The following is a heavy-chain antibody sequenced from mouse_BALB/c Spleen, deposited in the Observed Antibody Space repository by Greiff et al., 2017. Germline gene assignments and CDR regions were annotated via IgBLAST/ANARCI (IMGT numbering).Heavy chain of an antibody. Sequence: VQRVESGPELVKPGASVKISCKASGYTFTDYYINWVKQKPGQGLEWIGWIYPGSGNTKYNEKFKGKATLTVDTSSSTAYMQLSSLTSEDTAVYFCARDDDYDPLFAYWGQGTLVTVSA. J-gene: IGHJ3*01. D-gene: IGHD2-4*01. CDR3: ARDDDYDPLFAY. V-gene: IGHV1-84*02. CDR1: GYTFTDYY. CDR2: IYPGSGNT.